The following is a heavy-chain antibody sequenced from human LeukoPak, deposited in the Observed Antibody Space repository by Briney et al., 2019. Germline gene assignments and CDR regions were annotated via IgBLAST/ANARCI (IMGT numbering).Heavy chain of an antibody. Sequence: ASVNVSCKASGYTFTGYYMHWVRQAPGQGLEWMGWINPNSGGTNYDQKFQGRVTMTRDTSISTAYMELSRLRSDDTAVYYCARESSAELLRNWYFDLWGRGTLVTVSS. D-gene: IGHD2-15*01. J-gene: IGHJ2*01. V-gene: IGHV1-2*02. CDR2: INPNSGGT. CDR1: GYTFTGYY. CDR3: ARESSAELLRNWYFDL.